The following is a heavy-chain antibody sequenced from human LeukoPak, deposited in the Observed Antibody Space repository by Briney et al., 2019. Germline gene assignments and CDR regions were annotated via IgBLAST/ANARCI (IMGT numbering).Heavy chain of an antibody. CDR3: ARLIRGYSYGYFDY. D-gene: IGHD5-18*01. V-gene: IGHV4-39*07. CDR1: GGSISSSDYY. CDR2: IYYSGST. J-gene: IGHJ4*02. Sequence: SETLSLTCTVSGGSISSSDYYWGWIRQPPGKGLEWIGSIYYSGSTNYNPSLKSRVTISVDTSKNQFSLKLSSVTAADTALYYCARLIRGYSYGYFDYWGQGTLVTVSS.